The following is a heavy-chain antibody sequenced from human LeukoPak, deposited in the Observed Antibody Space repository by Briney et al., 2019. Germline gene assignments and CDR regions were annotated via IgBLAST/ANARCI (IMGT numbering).Heavy chain of an antibody. CDR3: AGGGYCSSTSCHREWSTDY. Sequence: GGSLRLSCAASGFTFSSYEMNWVRQAPGKGLEWVSYISSSGSTIYYADSVKGRFTISRDNAKNSLYLQMNSLRAEDTAVYYCAGGGYCSSTSCHREWSTDYWGQGTLVTVSS. D-gene: IGHD2-2*01. CDR1: GFTFSSYE. CDR2: ISSSGSTI. V-gene: IGHV3-48*03. J-gene: IGHJ4*02.